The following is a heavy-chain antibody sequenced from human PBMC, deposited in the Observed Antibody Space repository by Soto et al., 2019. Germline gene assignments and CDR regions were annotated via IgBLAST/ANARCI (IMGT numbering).Heavy chain of an antibody. CDR2: ISSSGSTI. CDR1: GFTFSSYE. V-gene: IGHV3-48*03. J-gene: IGHJ4*02. Sequence: GGSLRLSCAASGFTFSSYEMNWVRQAPGKGLEWVSYISSSGSTIYYADSVKGRFTISRDNAKNSLYLQMNSLRAEDTAVYYCARSQYQLLYRLDYWGQGTLVTVSS. CDR3: ARSQYQLLYRLDY. D-gene: IGHD2-2*02.